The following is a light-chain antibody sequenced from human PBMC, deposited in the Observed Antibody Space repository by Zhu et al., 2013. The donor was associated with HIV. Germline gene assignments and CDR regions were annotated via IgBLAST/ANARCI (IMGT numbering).Light chain of an antibody. CDR3: NSRDSSGYHLV. Sequence: SSELTQDPAVSVALGQTVRITCQGDSLRSYYVSWYQQKPGQAPVLVIYGKNNRPSGIPDRFSGSSSGNTASLTITGAQAEDEADYYCNSRDSSGYHLVFGGGTKVTVL. CDR1: SLRSYY. V-gene: IGLV3-19*01. J-gene: IGLJ2*01. CDR2: GKN.